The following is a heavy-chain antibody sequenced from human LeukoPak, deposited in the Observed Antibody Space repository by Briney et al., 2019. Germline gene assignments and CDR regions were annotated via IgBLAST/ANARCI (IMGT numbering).Heavy chain of an antibody. CDR1: GYTLTKLP. Sequence: ASVKVSCKVSGYTLTKLPMHWVRQAPGKGLEWMGGFDLEDREIIYAQKFQGRVTMTEDTSTDTAYMELSRLRSEDTAVYYCATGLGGFPLPFDYWGQGTLVTVSS. CDR2: FDLEDREI. J-gene: IGHJ4*02. V-gene: IGHV1-24*01. CDR3: ATGLGGFPLPFDY. D-gene: IGHD2-15*01.